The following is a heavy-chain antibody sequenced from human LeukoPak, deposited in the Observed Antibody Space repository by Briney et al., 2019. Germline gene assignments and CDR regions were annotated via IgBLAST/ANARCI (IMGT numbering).Heavy chain of an antibody. CDR2: IKQDGSER. CDR3: ARDIHRYYGDY. V-gene: IGHV3-7*01. CDR1: RFTFSRYW. Sequence: GGSLRLSCAASRFTFSRYWMSWVRQAPGKGLEWVANIKQDGSERYYVDSVRGRFTISRDNAKNSVYLQMNSLRAEDTAVYYCARDIHRYYGDYWGQGTLVTVSS. J-gene: IGHJ4*02. D-gene: IGHD3-3*01.